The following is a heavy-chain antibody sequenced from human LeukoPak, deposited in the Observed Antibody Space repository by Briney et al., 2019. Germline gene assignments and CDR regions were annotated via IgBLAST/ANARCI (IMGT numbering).Heavy chain of an antibody. CDR2: IYSSGST. CDR3: ARSDGYGLVGI. CDR1: GGSISSASYY. V-gene: IGHV4-61*02. Sequence: TLSLTCTVSGGSISSASYYWSWIRQPAGKGLDWIGRIYSSGSTNYNPSLKSRVTISLDTSNNQFSLTLSSVTAADTAVYYCARSDGYGLVGIWGQGTMVTVSS. D-gene: IGHD3-10*01. J-gene: IGHJ3*02.